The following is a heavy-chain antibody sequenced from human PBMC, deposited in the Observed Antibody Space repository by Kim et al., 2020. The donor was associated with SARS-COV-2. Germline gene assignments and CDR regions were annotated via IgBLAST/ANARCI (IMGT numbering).Heavy chain of an antibody. CDR3: AKGPTMVRGVGPFDY. V-gene: IGHV3-33*06. D-gene: IGHD3-10*01. CDR2: IWYDGSNK. CDR1: GFTFSSYG. J-gene: IGHJ4*02. Sequence: GGSLRLSCAASGFTFSSYGMHWVRQAPGKGLEWVAVIWYDGSNKYYADSVKGRFTISRDNSKNTLYLQMNSLRAEDTAVYYCAKGPTMVRGVGPFDYWGQGTLVTVCS.